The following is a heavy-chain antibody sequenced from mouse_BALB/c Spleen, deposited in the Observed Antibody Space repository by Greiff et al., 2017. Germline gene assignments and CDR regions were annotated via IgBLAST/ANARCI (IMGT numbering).Heavy chain of an antibody. V-gene: IGHV5-6-4*01. CDR2: ISSGGSYT. CDR3: TRDMEVGGAMDY. J-gene: IGHJ4*01. Sequence: EVQVVESGGGLVKPGGSLKLSCAASGFTFSSYTMSWVRQTPEKRLGWVATISSGGSYTYYPDSVKGRFTISRDNAKNTLYLQMSSLKSEDTAMYYCTRDMEVGGAMDYWGQGTSVTVSS. D-gene: IGHD1-1*02. CDR1: GFTFSSYT.